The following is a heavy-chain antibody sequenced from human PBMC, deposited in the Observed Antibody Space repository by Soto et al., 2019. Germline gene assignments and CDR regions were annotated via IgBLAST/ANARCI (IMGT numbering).Heavy chain of an antibody. CDR1: GYTFTSYA. D-gene: IGHD3-22*01. J-gene: IGHJ6*02. Sequence: ASVKVSCKASGYTFTSYAMHWVRQAPGQRLEWMGWINAGNGNTKYSQKFQGRVTITRDTSASTAYMELSSLRSEDTAVYYCARINGFFYVCCGSLFYYEGMAVGAQGPPVPVSS. CDR3: ARINGFFYVCCGSLFYYEGMAV. CDR2: INAGNGNT. V-gene: IGHV1-3*01.